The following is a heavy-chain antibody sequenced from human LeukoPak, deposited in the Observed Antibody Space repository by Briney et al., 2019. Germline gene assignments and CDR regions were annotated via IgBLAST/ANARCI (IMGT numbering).Heavy chain of an antibody. V-gene: IGHV3-7*01. CDR1: GFTFSSYW. CDR2: IKQDGSEK. J-gene: IGHJ5*02. D-gene: IGHD2-2*01. CDR3: ARVCSSTSCYFKTRNWFDP. Sequence: PGGSLRLSCAASGFTFSSYWMSWVRQAPGKGLERVANIKQDGSEKYYVDSVKGRFTISRDNAKNSLYLQMNSLRAEDTAVYYCARVCSSTSCYFKTRNWFDPWGQGTLVTVSS.